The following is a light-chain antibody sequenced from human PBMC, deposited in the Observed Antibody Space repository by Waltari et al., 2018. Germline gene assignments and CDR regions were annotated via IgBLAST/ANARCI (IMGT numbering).Light chain of an antibody. Sequence: EIVMTQSPATLSLSPGERAAISCRASPTAWTNLAWYQPKPGQPPRLLIFAASTRATGVPARFSASGSGTEFTLTISNLQSEDFATYYCQQYNEWPPWTFGQGTKVEIK. CDR2: AAS. CDR1: PTAWTN. CDR3: QQYNEWPPWT. V-gene: IGKV3-15*01. J-gene: IGKJ1*01.